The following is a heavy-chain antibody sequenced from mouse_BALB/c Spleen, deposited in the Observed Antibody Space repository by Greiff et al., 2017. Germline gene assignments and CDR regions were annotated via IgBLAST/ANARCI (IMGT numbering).Heavy chain of an antibody. Sequence: EVKLVESGPGLVKPSQSLSLTCTVTGYSITSDYAWNWIRQFPGNKLEWMGYISYSGSTSYNPSLKSRISITRDTSKNQFFLQLNSVTTEDTATYYCARWLGDYWGQGTTLTVSS. CDR1: GYSITSDYA. CDR3: ARWLGDY. V-gene: IGHV3-2*02. D-gene: IGHD2-2*01. J-gene: IGHJ2*01. CDR2: ISYSGST.